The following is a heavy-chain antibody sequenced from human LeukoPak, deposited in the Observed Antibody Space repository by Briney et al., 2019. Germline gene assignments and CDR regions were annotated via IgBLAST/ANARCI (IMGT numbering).Heavy chain of an antibody. J-gene: IGHJ4*02. CDR2: FDPEDGET. CDR1: GYTLTELS. V-gene: IGHV1-24*01. CDR3: ASRIQLWNGFDY. D-gene: IGHD5-18*01. Sequence: GASVKVSCKVSGYTLTELSMHWVRQAPGKGLEWMGGFDPEDGETIYAQKFQGRVTMTEDTSTDTAYMELSSLRSEDTAVYYCASRIQLWNGFDYWGQGTLVTVSS.